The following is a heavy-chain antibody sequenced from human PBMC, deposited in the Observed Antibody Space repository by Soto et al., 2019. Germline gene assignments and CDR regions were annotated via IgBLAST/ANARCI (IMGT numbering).Heavy chain of an antibody. CDR2: VNPGSGYK. J-gene: IGHJ6*03. Sequence: QVQLVQSGAEVKKPGASVRVSCKASGYVFPSYDITWVRQAPGHGLEWMGWVNPGSGYKGYAQNFQGRVNLTRNMSISTGYMELSSLRSEDTAVDYCARADPRHYYMDVWGKGTTVTVSS. CDR3: ARADPRHYYMDV. CDR1: GYVFPSYD. V-gene: IGHV1-8*01.